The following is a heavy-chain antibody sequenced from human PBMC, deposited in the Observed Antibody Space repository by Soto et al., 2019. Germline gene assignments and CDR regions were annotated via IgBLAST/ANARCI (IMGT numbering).Heavy chain of an antibody. J-gene: IGHJ4*02. V-gene: IGHV3-23*01. CDR2: ISGSGGST. D-gene: IGHD3-22*01. Sequence: EVQLLESGGGLVQPGGSLRLSCAASGFTFSSYAMSWVRQAPGKGLEWVSAISGSGGSTYYADSVKGRFTISRDNSKNTLYLQMNSLRAEDTAVYYCAKRGPRYYYDSSGALHYWGQGTLVTVSS. CDR1: GFTFSSYA. CDR3: AKRGPRYYYDSSGALHY.